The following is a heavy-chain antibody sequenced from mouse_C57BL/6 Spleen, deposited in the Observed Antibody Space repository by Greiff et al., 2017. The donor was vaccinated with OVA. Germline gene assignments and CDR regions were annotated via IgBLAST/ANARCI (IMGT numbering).Heavy chain of an antibody. CDR1: GFTFSSYA. Sequence: EVKVVESGGGLVKPGGSLKLSCAASGFTFSSYAMSWVRQTPEKRLEWVATISDGGSYTYYPDNVKGRFTISRDNAKNNLYLQMSHLKSEDTAMYYCARDSYYSNYVGFAYWGQGTLVTVSA. CDR3: ARDSYYSNYVGFAY. CDR2: ISDGGSYT. J-gene: IGHJ3*01. V-gene: IGHV5-4*01. D-gene: IGHD2-5*01.